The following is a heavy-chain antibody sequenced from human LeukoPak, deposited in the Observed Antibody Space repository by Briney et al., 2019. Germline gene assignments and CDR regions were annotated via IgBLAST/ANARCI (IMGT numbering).Heavy chain of an antibody. J-gene: IGHJ6*02. V-gene: IGHV3-30*18. CDR3: AKGVRGSSWNYYYYGMDV. D-gene: IGHD6-13*01. CDR2: ISYDGSNK. Sequence: PGGSLRLSCAASGFTFSSYGMHWVRQAPGKGLEWVAVISYDGSNKYYADSVKGRFTISRDNSKNTLYLQMNSLRAEDTAVYYCAKGVRGSSWNYYYYGMDVWGQGTTVTVSS. CDR1: GFTFSSYG.